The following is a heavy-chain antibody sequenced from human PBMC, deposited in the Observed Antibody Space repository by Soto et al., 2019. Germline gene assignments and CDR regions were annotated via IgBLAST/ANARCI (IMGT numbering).Heavy chain of an antibody. D-gene: IGHD2-21*02. Sequence: SLRLSCAASGFTFSDYYMSWIRQAPGKGLEWVSYISSSGSTIYYADSVKGRFAISRDNAKNSLYLQMNSLRAEDTAVYYCARVMTAYYYYGMDVWGQGTTVTGSS. V-gene: IGHV3-11*01. CDR2: ISSSGSTI. CDR3: ARVMTAYYYYGMDV. CDR1: GFTFSDYY. J-gene: IGHJ6*02.